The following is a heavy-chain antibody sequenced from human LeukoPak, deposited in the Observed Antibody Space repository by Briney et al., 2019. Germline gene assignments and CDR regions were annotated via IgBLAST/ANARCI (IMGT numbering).Heavy chain of an antibody. J-gene: IGHJ4*02. CDR2: ISSSSSYI. D-gene: IGHD3-22*01. V-gene: IGHV3-21*01. CDR3: ARVVRNYYYDRSGYYGEKGVFDY. Sequence: GGSLRLSCAASGFTFSSYSMNWVRQAPGKGLEWVSSISSSSSYIYYADSVKGRFTISRDNAKNSLYLQMNSLRAEDTAVYYCARVVRNYYYDRSGYYGEKGVFDYWGQGTLVTVSS. CDR1: GFTFSSYS.